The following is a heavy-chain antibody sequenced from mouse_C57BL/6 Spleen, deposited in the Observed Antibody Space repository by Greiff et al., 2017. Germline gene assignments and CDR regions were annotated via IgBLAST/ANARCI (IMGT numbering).Heavy chain of an antibody. Sequence: EVKVVESGGGLVKPGGSLKLSCAASGFTFSSYAMSWVRQTPEKRLEWVATISDGGSYTYYPDNVKGRFTISRDNAKNTLYLQMSHLESEDTAMYCCARDRGYYYAMDYWGQGTSVTVSS. CDR1: GFTFSSYA. CDR3: ARDRGYYYAMDY. CDR2: ISDGGSYT. J-gene: IGHJ4*01. V-gene: IGHV5-4*01.